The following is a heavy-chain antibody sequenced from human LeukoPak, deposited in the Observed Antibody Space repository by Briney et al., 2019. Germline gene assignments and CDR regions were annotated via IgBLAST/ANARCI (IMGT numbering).Heavy chain of an antibody. D-gene: IGHD1-7*01. J-gene: IGHJ5*02. V-gene: IGHV3-30*03. CDR3: TREGMGTTFSAWFDP. CDR2: VSSDGSID. Sequence: GGSLRLSCAASGFSFSSYGMHWVRQAPGKGLEWVAVVSSDGSIDYYADSVRGRFTVSRDNSKNTLYLQVNSLRVEDTAVYYCTREGMGTTFSAWFDPWGQGTLVTVPS. CDR1: GFSFSSYG.